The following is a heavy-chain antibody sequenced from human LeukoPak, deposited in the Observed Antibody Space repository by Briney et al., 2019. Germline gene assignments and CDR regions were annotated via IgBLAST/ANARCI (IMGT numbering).Heavy chain of an antibody. CDR2: IRAYNGNT. D-gene: IGHD1-26*01. Sequence: GASVKVSCKASRYTFTGYYMHWVRQAPGQGLEWMGWIRAYNGNTNYAQKLQGRVTMTTDTSTSTAYMELRSLRSDDTAVYYCARDEGYSGSYYYFDYWGQGTLVTVSS. CDR1: RYTFTGYY. J-gene: IGHJ4*02. V-gene: IGHV1-18*04. CDR3: ARDEGYSGSYYYFDY.